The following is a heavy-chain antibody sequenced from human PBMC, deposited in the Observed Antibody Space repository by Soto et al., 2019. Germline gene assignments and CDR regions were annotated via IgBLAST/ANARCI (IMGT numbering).Heavy chain of an antibody. CDR2: IIAISGTA. D-gene: IGHD2-2*01. V-gene: IGHV1-69*01. Sequence: QVQLVQSGAEVKKPGSSVKVSCKASGGTFSSYAISWVRQAPGQGLEWVGGIIAISGTADYAQKFQGRVRSTADESTSTAYMELSSLRSEDTAVYYCARSQGSSTSLEIYYYYYYGMDVRGQGTTVTVSS. CDR3: ARSQGSSTSLEIYYYYYYGMDV. CDR1: GGTFSSYA. J-gene: IGHJ6*02.